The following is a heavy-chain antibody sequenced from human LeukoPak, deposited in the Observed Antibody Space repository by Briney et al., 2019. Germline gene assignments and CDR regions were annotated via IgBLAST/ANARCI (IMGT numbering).Heavy chain of an antibody. CDR2: ISANGQAT. D-gene: IGHD2-15*01. V-gene: IGHV3-23*01. CDR3: AKDSCSGGSCYSG. CDR1: GFAFGTYA. Sequence: PGGSLRLSCAGSGFAFGTYAMSWVRQAPGMGLEWVSSISANGQATYYADSVKGRFTISRDNSKNTLYLQMNSLRAEDTAVYYCAKDSCSGGSCYSGWGQGTLVTVSS. J-gene: IGHJ4*02.